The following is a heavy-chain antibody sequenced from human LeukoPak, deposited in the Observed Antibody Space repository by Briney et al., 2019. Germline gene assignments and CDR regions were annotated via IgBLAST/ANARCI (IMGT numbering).Heavy chain of an antibody. CDR1: GYTFTGYY. CDR2: INPNSGGT. J-gene: IGHJ4*02. Sequence: ASVKVSCKASGYTFTGYYIHWVRQAPGQGLERMGWINPNSGGTNYAQKFQGRVTMTRDTSISTAYMELSRLRSDDTAVYYCARGGRSYITMIDYWGQGTLVTVSS. D-gene: IGHD3-22*01. V-gene: IGHV1-2*02. CDR3: ARGGRSYITMIDY.